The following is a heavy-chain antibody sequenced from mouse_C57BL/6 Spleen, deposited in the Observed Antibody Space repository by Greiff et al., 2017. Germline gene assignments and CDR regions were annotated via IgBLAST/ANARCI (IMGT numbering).Heavy chain of an antibody. D-gene: IGHD1-1*01. CDR1: GYSITSCYY. CDR2: IRYAGSN. CDR3: ARGEGTTVVTAY. J-gene: IGHJ2*01. Sequence: EVKLMESGPGLVKPSQSLSLTCPVTGYSITSCYYWNWLRQFPANKLEWMGYIRYAGSNNYNPSLKNRNSITRYTSKNHFFLKLNSVTTEDTATYYCARGEGTTVVTAYWGQGTTLTGSA. V-gene: IGHV3-6*01.